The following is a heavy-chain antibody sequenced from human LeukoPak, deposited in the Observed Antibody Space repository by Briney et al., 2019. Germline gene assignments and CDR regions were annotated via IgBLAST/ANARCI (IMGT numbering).Heavy chain of an antibody. J-gene: IGHJ3*02. Sequence: GESLKISCKGSGYSFTSYWIGWVRQMPGKGLEWMGIIYPGDSDTRYSPSFQGQVTISADKSISTAYLQWSSLKASDTAMYYCARSVVPRGDAFDNWGQGTMVTVSS. CDR2: IYPGDSDT. CDR1: GYSFTSYW. V-gene: IGHV5-51*01. D-gene: IGHD3-22*01. CDR3: ARSVVPRGDAFDN.